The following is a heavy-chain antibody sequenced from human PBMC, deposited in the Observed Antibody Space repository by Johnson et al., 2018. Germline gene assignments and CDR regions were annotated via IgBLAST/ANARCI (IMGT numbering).Heavy chain of an antibody. CDR3: ARDHGGWLYYNDYDIDV. J-gene: IGHJ6*03. CDR1: GFTFSSHW. Sequence: VQLQESGGGLVQPGGSLRLSCEASGFTFSSHWMHWVRQVPGKGLVWVSRIHSDGSSTSHADSVKGRFTISRDNAKNTLYLQRNSLRAEDTAVYYCARDHGGWLYYNDYDIDVWGKGTTVTVSS. D-gene: IGHD6-19*01. V-gene: IGHV3-74*01. CDR2: IHSDGSST.